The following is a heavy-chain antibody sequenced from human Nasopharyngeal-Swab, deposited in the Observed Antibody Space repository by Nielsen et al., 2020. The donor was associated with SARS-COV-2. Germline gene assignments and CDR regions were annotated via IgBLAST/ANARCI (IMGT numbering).Heavy chain of an antibody. D-gene: IGHD3-10*01. CDR2: ISWDGGST. CDR1: GFTFDGYT. CDR3: AKEYGSGSYRPFFDS. Sequence: GESLKISCAASGFTFDGYTMHWVRHALGRGLEWVSLISWDGGSTHYRDSVKGRFTISRDNSKNSLYLQMNSLTTEGTAFYYCAKEYGSGSYRPFFDSWGRGTLVTVSS. J-gene: IGHJ4*02. V-gene: IGHV3-43*01.